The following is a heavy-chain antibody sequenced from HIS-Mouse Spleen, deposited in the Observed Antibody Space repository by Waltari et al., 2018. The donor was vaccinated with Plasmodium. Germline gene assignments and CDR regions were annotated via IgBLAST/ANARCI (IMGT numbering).Heavy chain of an antibody. CDR2: SDSGGRT. Sequence: EVQLVETGGGLIQPGGSLRLSCAASGFTVSSNYMSWVRQAPGKGLEWVSGSDSGGRTYYADSVKGRCTISRDNSKNTLYLQMNSLRAEDTAVDYCARGNSGYSSSWYLFDYWGQGTLVTVSS. CDR1: GFTVSSNY. CDR3: ARGNSGYSSSWYLFDY. D-gene: IGHD6-13*01. V-gene: IGHV3-53*02. J-gene: IGHJ4*02.